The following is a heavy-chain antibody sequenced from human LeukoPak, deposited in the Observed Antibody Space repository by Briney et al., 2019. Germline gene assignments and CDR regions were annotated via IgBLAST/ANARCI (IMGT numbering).Heavy chain of an antibody. D-gene: IGHD3-10*01. CDR1: GYTFTNYG. V-gene: IGHV1-18*01. J-gene: IGHJ5*01. CDR3: ARGGVTNWLDS. CDR2: ISTYSGNT. Sequence: ASVKVSGKASGYTFTNYGITWVRQAPGQGLEWMGWISTYSGNTNYARNLQGRVTMTTDTSTTTAYMELRSMRSDDTAVYYCARGGVTNWLDSWGQGTLVTVSS.